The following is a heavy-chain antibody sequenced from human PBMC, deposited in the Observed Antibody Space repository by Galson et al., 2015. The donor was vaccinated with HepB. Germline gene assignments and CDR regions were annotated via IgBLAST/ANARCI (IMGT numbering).Heavy chain of an antibody. J-gene: IGHJ4*02. Sequence: LSLTCTVSGGSISSYYWSWIRQPPGKGLEWIGYIYYSGSTNYNPSLKSRVTISVDTSKDQFSLKLSSVTAADTAVYYCSVWFGDPGIFDYWGQGTLVTVSS. V-gene: IGHV4-59*08. CDR1: GGSISSYY. CDR3: SVWFGDPGIFDY. D-gene: IGHD3-10*01. CDR2: IYYSGST.